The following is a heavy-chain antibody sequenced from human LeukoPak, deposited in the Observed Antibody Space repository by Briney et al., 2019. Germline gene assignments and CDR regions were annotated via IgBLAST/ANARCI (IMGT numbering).Heavy chain of an antibody. CDR3: ARGGAARPDY. J-gene: IGHJ4*02. V-gene: IGHV3-48*03. D-gene: IGHD6-6*01. CDR1: GFTFSSYE. Sequence: GVLRLSCAASGFTFSSYEMNWVRQAPGKGLEWVSYISSSGSTIYYADSVKGRFTISRDNAKSSLYLQMNSLRAEDTAVYYCARGGAARPDYWGQGTLVTVFS. CDR2: ISSSGSTI.